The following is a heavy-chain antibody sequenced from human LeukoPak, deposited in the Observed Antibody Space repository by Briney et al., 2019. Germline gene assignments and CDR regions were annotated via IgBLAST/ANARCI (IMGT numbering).Heavy chain of an antibody. CDR2: ISTDGRST. D-gene: IGHD3-10*01. CDR1: GLTFSSYW. J-gene: IGHJ4*02. CDR3: ARDTFGLAY. Sequence: PGTSLRLSCAASGLTFSSYWMHWVRQAPGKGLVWVSRISTDGRSTSYADSVQGRFTISRDNAKNTLYLQMNSLRVEDTAVYYCARDTFGLAYWGQGTLVTVSS. V-gene: IGHV3-74*01.